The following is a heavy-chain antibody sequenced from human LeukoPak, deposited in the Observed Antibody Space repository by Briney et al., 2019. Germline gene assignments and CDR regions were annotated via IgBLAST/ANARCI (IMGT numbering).Heavy chain of an antibody. J-gene: IGHJ5*02. Sequence: GGSLRLSCAASGFDLTTYAMTWVRQAPAKGLEWVSSIRIGGGGTYYADSVKGRFTISRDNSENTLHLQMNNLRVEDTAIYFCARCMVLSQGWCNWFDPWGQGTLVTVSS. CDR1: GFDLTTYA. V-gene: IGHV3-23*01. CDR2: IRIGGGGT. D-gene: IGHD6-13*01. CDR3: ARCMVLSQGWCNWFDP.